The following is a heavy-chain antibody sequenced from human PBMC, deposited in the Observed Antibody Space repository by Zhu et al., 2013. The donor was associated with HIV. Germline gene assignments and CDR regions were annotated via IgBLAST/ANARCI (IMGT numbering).Heavy chain of an antibody. CDR2: IIPIFDTA. V-gene: IGHV1-69*01. D-gene: IGHD3-9*01. Sequence: QVQLVQSGAEVKKPGSSVKVSCKASGGTFSNYGINWVRQAPGQGLEWMGGIIPIFDTANYAQKFQGRVTMTRDASITTAYMELSRLTPDDTAVYYCSRTKMFAGYWSDFWGQGTLVTVSS. J-gene: IGHJ4*02. CDR3: SRTKMFAGYWSDF. CDR1: GGTFSNYG.